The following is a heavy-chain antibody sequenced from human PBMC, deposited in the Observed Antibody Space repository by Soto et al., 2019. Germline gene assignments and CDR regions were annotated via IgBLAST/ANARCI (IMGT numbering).Heavy chain of an antibody. CDR3: ARGLYCSGGSCYIYYYYYYGMDV. CDR1: GGSFSGYY. J-gene: IGHJ6*02. Sequence: SETLSLTCAVYGGSFSGYYWSWIRQPPGKGLEWIGEINHSGSTNYNPSLKSRVTISVDTSKNQFSLKLSSVTAADTAVYYCARGLYCSGGSCYIYYYYYYGMDVWGQGTTVTVSS. V-gene: IGHV4-34*01. CDR2: INHSGST. D-gene: IGHD2-15*01.